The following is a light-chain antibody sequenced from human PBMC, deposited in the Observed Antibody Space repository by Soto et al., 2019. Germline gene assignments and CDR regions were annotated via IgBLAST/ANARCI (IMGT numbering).Light chain of an antibody. CDR2: DAS. CDR1: QDISNY. Sequence: DIQMTQSPSSLSASVGDRVTITCQASQDISNYLNWYQQKPGKAPKLLIYDASNLETGVPSRFSGSGSGTDFTFTISSLQPEDIATYSCQQYDNLPGLTFGGGTKVEIK. J-gene: IGKJ4*01. V-gene: IGKV1-33*01. CDR3: QQYDNLPGLT.